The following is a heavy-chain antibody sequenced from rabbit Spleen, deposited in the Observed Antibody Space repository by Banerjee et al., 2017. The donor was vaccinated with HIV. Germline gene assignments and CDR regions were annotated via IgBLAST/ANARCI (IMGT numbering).Heavy chain of an antibody. V-gene: IGHV1S40*01. CDR2: IDAGSSGFT. J-gene: IGHJ6*01. CDR1: GVSFSLSSY. Sequence: QSLEESGGDLVKPGASLTLTCTASGVSFSLSSYMCWVRQAPGKGLEWIACIDAGSSGFTYFATWAKGRFTISKTSSTSVTLQVTRLTAADTATYFCARDTSSSFSSYGMDLWGPGTLVTVS. D-gene: IGHD1-1*01. CDR3: ARDTSSSFSSYGMDL.